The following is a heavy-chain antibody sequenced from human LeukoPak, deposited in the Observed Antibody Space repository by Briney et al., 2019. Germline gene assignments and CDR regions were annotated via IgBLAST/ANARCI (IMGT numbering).Heavy chain of an antibody. CDR1: GFTVSSNY. J-gene: IGHJ4*02. D-gene: IGHD3-9*01. CDR2: ISSSSSYI. V-gene: IGHV3-21*01. CDR3: ARDNERLGLRYFDWPVF. Sequence: GGSLRLSCAASGFTVSSNYMNWVRQAPGKGLEWVSSISSSSSYIYYADSVKGRFTISRDNAKNSLYLQMNSLRAEDTAVYYCARDNERLGLRYFDWPVFWGQGTLVTVSS.